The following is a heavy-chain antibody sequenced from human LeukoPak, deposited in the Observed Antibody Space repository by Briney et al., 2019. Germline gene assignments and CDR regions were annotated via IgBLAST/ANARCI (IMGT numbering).Heavy chain of an antibody. CDR1: GGSFSGYY. CDR3: ARGEGAVAGIDP. D-gene: IGHD6-13*01. J-gene: IGHJ5*02. Sequence: KPSETLSLTCAVYGGSFSGYYWSWIRQPPGKGLEWIGEINHSGSTNYNPSLKSRVTISVDTSKNQFSLKLSSVTAADTAVYYCARGEGAVAGIDPWGQGTLVTVSS. CDR2: INHSGST. V-gene: IGHV4-34*01.